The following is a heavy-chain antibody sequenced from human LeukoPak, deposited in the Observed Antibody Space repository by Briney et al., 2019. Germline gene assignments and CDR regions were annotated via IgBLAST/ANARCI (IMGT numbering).Heavy chain of an antibody. CDR3: ARVIYYYDSSGYYTYYLDY. V-gene: IGHV4-59*01. CDR2: IYDSGST. D-gene: IGHD3-22*01. CDR1: GGSISSYS. J-gene: IGHJ4*02. Sequence: SETLSLTCAVSGGSISSYSWSWIRQPPGKGLEWIGYIYDSGSTNYNPSLKSRVTISVATSKNQFSLKLSSVTAADTAVYYCARVIYYYDSSGYYTYYLDYWGQGTLVTVSS.